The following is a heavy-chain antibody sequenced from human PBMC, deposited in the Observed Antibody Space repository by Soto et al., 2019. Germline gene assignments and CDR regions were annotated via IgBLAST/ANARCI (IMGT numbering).Heavy chain of an antibody. V-gene: IGHV3-30*18. CDR3: AKDLQSYGDYDYYCYGMDV. J-gene: IGHJ6*02. CDR2: ISYDGTNK. D-gene: IGHD4-17*01. Sequence: MDWVRQTPGKGLEWVAVISYDGTNKFYSDSVKGRFTISRDNFKNTLTLQMNSLRADDTAVYSCAKDLQSYGDYDYYCYGMDVWGLGTRVTVSS.